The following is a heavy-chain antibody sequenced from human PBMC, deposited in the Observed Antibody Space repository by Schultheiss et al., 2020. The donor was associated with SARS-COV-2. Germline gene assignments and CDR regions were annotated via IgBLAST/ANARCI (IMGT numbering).Heavy chain of an antibody. Sequence: SQTLSLTCAVYGGSFSGYYWSWIRQPPGKGLEWIGEINHSGSTNYNPSLKSRVTISVDTSKNQFSLKLSSVTAADTAVYYCARDRVPAAIGFNHWFDPWGQGTLVTVSS. D-gene: IGHD2-2*01. V-gene: IGHV4-34*09. CDR2: INHSGST. CDR3: ARDRVPAAIGFNHWFDP. CDR1: GGSFSGYY. J-gene: IGHJ5*02.